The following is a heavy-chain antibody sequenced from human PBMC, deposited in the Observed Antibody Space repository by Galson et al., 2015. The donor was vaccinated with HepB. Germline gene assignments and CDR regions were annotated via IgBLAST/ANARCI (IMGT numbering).Heavy chain of an antibody. Sequence: SLRLSCAASGFTFSSYEMNWVRQAPGKGLEWVSYISSSGSTIYYADSVKGRFTISRDNAKNSLYLQMNSLRAEDTAVYYCARDGRGLMTTVVTGAFDIWGQGTMVTVSS. J-gene: IGHJ3*02. D-gene: IGHD4-23*01. CDR1: GFTFSSYE. CDR3: ARDGRGLMTTVVTGAFDI. CDR2: ISSSGSTI. V-gene: IGHV3-48*03.